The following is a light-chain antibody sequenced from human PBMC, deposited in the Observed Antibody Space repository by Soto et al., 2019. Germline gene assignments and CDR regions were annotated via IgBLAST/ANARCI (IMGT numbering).Light chain of an antibody. J-gene: IGKJ5*01. CDR2: DAS. V-gene: IGKV3-11*01. CDR3: QQRSDWAIT. Sequence: EIVLTQSPATLSLSPGERATLSCRASQSVRSYLAWYQQKPGQAPRLLIYDASKRATGIPARFSGSGSGTDFTLTMTSLEPEDFAVYYCQQRSDWAITFGQGTRLEIK. CDR1: QSVRSY.